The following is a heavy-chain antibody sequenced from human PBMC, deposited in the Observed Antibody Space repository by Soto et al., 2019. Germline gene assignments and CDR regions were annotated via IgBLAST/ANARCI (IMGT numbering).Heavy chain of an antibody. J-gene: IGHJ2*01. Sequence: QVQLVQSGAEVKKPGSSVKVSCKASGGTFSTNAISWVRQAPGQGLEWMGGITPLFGTANYAQKFQGRVTITAVEPTTTAYLELSSLRSEDTAVYYCAQTLGLAVAGPGRFDLWGRGTLITVSS. CDR1: GGTFSTNA. CDR2: ITPLFGTA. CDR3: AQTLGLAVAGPGRFDL. D-gene: IGHD6-19*01. V-gene: IGHV1-69*12.